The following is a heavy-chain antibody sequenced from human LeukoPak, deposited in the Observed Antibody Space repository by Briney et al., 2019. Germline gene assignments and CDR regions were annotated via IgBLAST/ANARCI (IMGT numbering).Heavy chain of an antibody. V-gene: IGHV4-39*07. J-gene: IGHJ5*02. CDR2: IYFSGST. CDR3: ARGGYNRGWYSPRWWFDP. Sequence: KPSETLSLTCTVSGGSISSSSYYWGWIRQPPGKGLEWIGQIYFSGSTNYNPSLKSRVTISVDKSKNQFSLKLSSVTAADTAVYYCARGGYNRGWYSPRWWFDPWGQGTLVTVSS. CDR1: GGSISSSSYY. D-gene: IGHD6-19*01.